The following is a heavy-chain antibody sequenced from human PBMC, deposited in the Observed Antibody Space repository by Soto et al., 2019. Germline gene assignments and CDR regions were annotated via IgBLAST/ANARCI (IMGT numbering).Heavy chain of an antibody. Sequence: GGSLRLSCAASGFTFSTYGMHWVRQAPGKGLEWVAFILHDGSNKYYADSVKGRFTISRDNSKNTVHLQMNSLRPEDTAVYYCAKALDYSNYGRTYYYGMDVWGQGTTVTVSS. J-gene: IGHJ6*02. CDR3: AKALDYSNYGRTYYYGMDV. CDR1: GFTFSTYG. D-gene: IGHD2-21*01. CDR2: ILHDGSNK. V-gene: IGHV3-30*18.